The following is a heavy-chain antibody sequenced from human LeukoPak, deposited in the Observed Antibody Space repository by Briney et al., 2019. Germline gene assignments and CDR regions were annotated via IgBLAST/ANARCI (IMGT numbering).Heavy chain of an antibody. D-gene: IGHD6-13*01. CDR2: IYDSEST. V-gene: IGHV4-61*08. J-gene: IGHJ3*02. Sequence: SGPTLVNPTQTLTLTCTFSGFSLSTSGVGVGWIRQPPGKGLEWIGYIYDSESTNYNPSLKSRVTILIDTSKDQFSLKLSSVTAADTAVYYCARHSAHSSTNDAFDIWGQGTMVTVSS. CDR1: GFSLSTSGVG. CDR3: ARHSAHSSTNDAFDI.